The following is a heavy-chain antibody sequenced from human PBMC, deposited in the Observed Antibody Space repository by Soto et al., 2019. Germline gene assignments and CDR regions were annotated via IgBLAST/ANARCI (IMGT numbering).Heavy chain of an antibody. CDR3: ARLGGFYQAFDS. CDR1: GGSISSYY. J-gene: IGHJ4*02. V-gene: IGHV4-59*08. Sequence: SETLSLTCTVSGGSISSYYWSWIRQPPGKGLEWIGYIYYSGSTNYNPSLKSRVTISVDTSKNQFSLKMNSVTAADTAVYYCARLGGFYQAFDSWGQGTLVTVSS. D-gene: IGHD3-22*01. CDR2: IYYSGST.